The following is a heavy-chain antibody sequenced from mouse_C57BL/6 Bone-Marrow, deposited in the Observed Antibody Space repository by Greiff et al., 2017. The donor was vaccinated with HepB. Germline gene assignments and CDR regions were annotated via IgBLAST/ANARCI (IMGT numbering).Heavy chain of an antibody. Sequence: EVMLVESGPGLVKPSQTVFLTCTVTGISITTGNYRWSWIRQFPGNKLEWIGYIYYSGTITYNPSLTSRTTITRDTPKNQFFLEMNSLTAEDTATYYCARAGDYGSSSYAMDYWGQGTSVTVSS. CDR3: ARAGDYGSSSYAMDY. D-gene: IGHD1-1*01. CDR1: GISITTGNYR. J-gene: IGHJ4*01. V-gene: IGHV3-5*01. CDR2: IYYSGTI.